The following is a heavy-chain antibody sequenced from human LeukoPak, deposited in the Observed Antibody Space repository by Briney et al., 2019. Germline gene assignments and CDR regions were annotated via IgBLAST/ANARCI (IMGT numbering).Heavy chain of an antibody. J-gene: IGHJ4*02. CDR3: ARALSRIAAHGY. V-gene: IGHV4-34*01. Sequence: NPSETLSLTCAVYGGSFSGYYWSWIRQPSGKGLEWIGEINHSGSTNYNPSLKSRVTISVDTSKNQFSLKLSSVTAADTAVYYCARALSRIAAHGYWGQGTLVTVSS. CDR2: INHSGST. D-gene: IGHD6-6*01. CDR1: GGSFSGYY.